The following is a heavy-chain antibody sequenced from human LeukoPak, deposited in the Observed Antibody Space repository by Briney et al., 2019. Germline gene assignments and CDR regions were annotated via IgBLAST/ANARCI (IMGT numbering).Heavy chain of an antibody. J-gene: IGHJ5*02. V-gene: IGHV3-7*01. CDR2: IKQDGSEK. CDR3: ARVSLVVVVAATPAFDP. CDR1: GFTFSSYW. Sequence: GGSLRLSCAASGFTFSSYWMSWVRQAPGKGLEWVANIKQDGSEKYYVDCVKGRFTISRDNAKNSLYLQMNSLRAEDTAVYYCARVSLVVVVAATPAFDPWGQGTLVTVSS. D-gene: IGHD2-15*01.